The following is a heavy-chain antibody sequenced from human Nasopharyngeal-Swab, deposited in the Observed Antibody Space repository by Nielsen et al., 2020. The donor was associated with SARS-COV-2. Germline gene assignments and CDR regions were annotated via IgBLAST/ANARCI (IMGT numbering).Heavy chain of an antibody. CDR3: ARGAGDSSGYYFIGHYYYHGMDV. CDR1: GGSISSGGYY. V-gene: IGHV4-39*07. CDR2: INHSGST. D-gene: IGHD3-22*01. J-gene: IGHJ6*02. Sequence: SETLSLTCTVSGGSISSGGYYWNWIRQPPGKGLEWIGEINHSGSTNYNPSLKSRVTISVDTSKNQFSLQLSSVTAADTAVYYCARGAGDSSGYYFIGHYYYHGMDVWGQGTTVTVSS.